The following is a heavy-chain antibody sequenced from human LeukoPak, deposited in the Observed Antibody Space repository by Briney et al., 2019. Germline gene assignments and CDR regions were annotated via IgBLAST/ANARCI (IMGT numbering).Heavy chain of an antibody. V-gene: IGHV3-23*01. Sequence: GGSLRLSCAASGFTFSTYGMTWVRQAPGKGLEWVSALTGRGDYTYNADSVKGRFTISRDNSQNTLFLQMNSLRAEDTAVYYCAKVSGSAWDWYFDLWGRGTLVTVPS. D-gene: IGHD6-19*01. CDR1: GFTFSTYG. CDR2: LTGRGDYT. CDR3: AKVSGSAWDWYFDL. J-gene: IGHJ2*01.